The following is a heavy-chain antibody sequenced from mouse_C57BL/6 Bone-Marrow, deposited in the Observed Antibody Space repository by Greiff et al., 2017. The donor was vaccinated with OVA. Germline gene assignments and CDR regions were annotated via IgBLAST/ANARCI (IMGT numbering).Heavy chain of an antibody. CDR3: ARPDYYGSSYSYWYFDV. Sequence: VQLQQSGAELARPGASVKLSCKASGYTFTSYGISWVKQRTGQGLEWIGEIYPRSGNTYYNEKFKGKATLTADKSSSTAYMELRSLTSEDSAVYFCARPDYYGSSYSYWYFDVWGTGTTVTVSS. D-gene: IGHD1-1*01. V-gene: IGHV1-81*01. CDR2: IYPRSGNT. J-gene: IGHJ1*03. CDR1: GYTFTSYG.